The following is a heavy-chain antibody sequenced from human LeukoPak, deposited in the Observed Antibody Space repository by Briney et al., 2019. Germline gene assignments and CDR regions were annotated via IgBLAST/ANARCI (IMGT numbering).Heavy chain of an antibody. Sequence: PGGSLRLSCAASGFTFSSYNMNWVRQAPGKGLEWVSSISSSSTYIYYADSVKGRFTISRDNAKNSLYLQMNSLRAEDTAVCYCARASSGWYYFFDYWGQGTLVTVSS. J-gene: IGHJ4*02. D-gene: IGHD6-19*01. CDR2: ISSSSTYI. CDR1: GFTFSSYN. V-gene: IGHV3-21*01. CDR3: ARASSGWYYFFDY.